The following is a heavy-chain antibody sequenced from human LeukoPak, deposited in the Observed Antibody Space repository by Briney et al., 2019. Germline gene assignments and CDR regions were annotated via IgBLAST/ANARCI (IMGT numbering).Heavy chain of an antibody. CDR3: ARDQTYSGSGIYTYFDY. CDR2: ISSTGST. Sequence: PSVTLSLTCTVSGGSISSGGHYWSWIRQPAGKGLVYLVRISSTGSTNYNPSLRSRVTISADTSKNHFSLKLTSVTAADTAVYYCARDQTYSGSGIYTYFDYWGQGILVTVSS. D-gene: IGHD3-10*01. V-gene: IGHV4-61*02. J-gene: IGHJ4*02. CDR1: GGSISSGGHY.